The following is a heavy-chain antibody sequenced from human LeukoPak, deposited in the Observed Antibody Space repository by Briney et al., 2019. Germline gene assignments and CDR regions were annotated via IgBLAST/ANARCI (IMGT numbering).Heavy chain of an antibody. J-gene: IGHJ4*02. CDR3: AKDCGLGGDRDF. D-gene: IGHD2-21*01. Sequence: PGGSLRLSCAASGFTFSTYSMNWVRQAPGKGLEWLTVIRYHGRDEYADSVKGRFTISRDNSKNTLYLQMNSLRIEDTAMYYCAKDCGLGGDRDFWGQGTLVTVSS. CDR2: IRYHGRDE. CDR1: GFTFSTYS. V-gene: IGHV3-30*02.